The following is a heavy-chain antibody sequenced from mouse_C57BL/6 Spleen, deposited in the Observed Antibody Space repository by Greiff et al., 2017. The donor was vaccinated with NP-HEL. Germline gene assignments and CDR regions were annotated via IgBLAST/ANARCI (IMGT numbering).Heavy chain of an antibody. CDR2: INPNNGGT. V-gene: IGHV1-22*01. CDR1: GYTFTDYN. D-gene: IGHD2-4*01. CDR3: ANDCPFAY. J-gene: IGHJ3*01. Sequence: VQLQQSGPELVKPGASVKMSCKASGYTFTDYNMHWVKQSPGKSLEWIGYINPNNGGTSYNQTFKGKATLTVNKSSSTAYMELRSLTSEDSAVYYCANDCPFAYWGQGTLVTVSA.